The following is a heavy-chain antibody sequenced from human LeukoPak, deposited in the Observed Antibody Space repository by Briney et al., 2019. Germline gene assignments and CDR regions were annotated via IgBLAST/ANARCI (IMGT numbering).Heavy chain of an antibody. CDR3: ARDKYYFDY. Sequence: SETLSLTCTVSGGSISSSSYYWGWIRQPPGKGLEWIGSIYYSGSTYYNPSLKSRVTISVDTSKNQFSLKLSSVTAADTAVYYCARDKYYFDYWGQGTLVTVSS. CDR1: GGSISSSSYY. J-gene: IGHJ4*02. V-gene: IGHV4-39*07. CDR2: IYYSGST.